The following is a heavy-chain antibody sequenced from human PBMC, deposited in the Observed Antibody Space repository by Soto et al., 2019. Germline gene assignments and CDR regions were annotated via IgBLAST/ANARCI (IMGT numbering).Heavy chain of an antibody. CDR1: GYTFTSYG. D-gene: IGHD2-2*01. Sequence: ASVKVSCKASGYTFTSYGISWVRQAPGQGLEWMGWISAYNGNTNYAQKLQGRVTMTTDTSTSTAYMELRSLRSDDTAVYYCARGYCSSTSCYEEEDYYYYYYMDVWGKGTTVTVSS. V-gene: IGHV1-18*01. J-gene: IGHJ6*03. CDR2: ISAYNGNT. CDR3: ARGYCSSTSCYEEEDYYYYYYMDV.